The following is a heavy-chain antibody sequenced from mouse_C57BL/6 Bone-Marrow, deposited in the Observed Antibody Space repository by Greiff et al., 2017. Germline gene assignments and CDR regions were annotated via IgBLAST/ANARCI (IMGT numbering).Heavy chain of an antibody. J-gene: IGHJ2*01. D-gene: IGHD2-4*01. CDR3: TTYDYGIDY. CDR1: GYTFTDYE. V-gene: IGHV1-15*01. CDR2: IDPETGGT. Sequence: LVESGAELVRPGASVTLSCKASGYTFTDYEMHWVKQTPVHGLEWIGAIDPETGGTAYNQKFKGKAILTADKSSSTAYMELRSLTSEDSAVYYCTTYDYGIDYWGQGTTLTVSS.